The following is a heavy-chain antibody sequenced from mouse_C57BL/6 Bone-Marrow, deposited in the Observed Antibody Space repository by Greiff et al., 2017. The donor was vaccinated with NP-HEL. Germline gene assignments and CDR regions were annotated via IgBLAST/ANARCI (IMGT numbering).Heavy chain of an antibody. J-gene: IGHJ3*01. CDR1: GYTFTSYG. D-gene: IGHD6-5*01. CDR2: IYPRSGNT. Sequence: QVQLKESGAELARPGASVKLSCKASGYTFTSYGISWVKQRTGQGLEWIGEIYPRSGNTYYNEKFKGKATLTADKSSSTAYMELRSLTSEDSAVYFCARANYAKFAYWGQGTLVTVSA. V-gene: IGHV1-81*01. CDR3: ARANYAKFAY.